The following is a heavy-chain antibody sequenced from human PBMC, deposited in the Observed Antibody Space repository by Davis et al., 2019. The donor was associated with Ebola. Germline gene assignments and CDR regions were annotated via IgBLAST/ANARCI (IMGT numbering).Heavy chain of an antibody. V-gene: IGHV6-1*01. CDR3: AKGWLRTGFDY. CDR1: GDSVSSAG. J-gene: IGHJ4*02. D-gene: IGHD5-12*01. Sequence: HSQTLSLTCAISGDSVSSAGWNWIRQSPSRGLEWLGRTYYASKWYIDYAVSVKSRITINLDTSKNQFSLQLNSVTPEDTAVYYCAKGWLRTGFDYWGQGTLVTVSS. CDR2: TYYASKWYI.